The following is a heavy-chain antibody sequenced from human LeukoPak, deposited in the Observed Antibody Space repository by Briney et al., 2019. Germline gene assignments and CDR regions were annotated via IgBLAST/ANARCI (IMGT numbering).Heavy chain of an antibody. D-gene: IGHD2-21*02. CDR1: GDSLNTYY. Sequence: ASETLSLTCTVSGDSLNTYYWTWIRQTPGKELEWIGFVASSGTSNYNPSLKSRVSISIDTSKNQFSLALTSVTPADTAVYYCARVVRGVVTSNWFDPWGQGTLDSVSS. CDR3: ARVVRGVVTSNWFDP. V-gene: IGHV4-59*01. J-gene: IGHJ5*02. CDR2: VASSGTS.